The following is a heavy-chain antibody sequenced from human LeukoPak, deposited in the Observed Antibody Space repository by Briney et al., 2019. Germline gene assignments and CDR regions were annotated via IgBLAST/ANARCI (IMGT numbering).Heavy chain of an antibody. V-gene: IGHV1-2*02. CDR3: ARDGGYGSGSYRVYYYYMDV. CDR1: GYTFTGYY. Sequence: GASVKVSCKASGYTFTGYYMHWVRQAPGQGLEWMGWINPNSGSTNYAQKFQGRVTMTRDTSISTAYMELSRLRSEDTAVYYWARDGGYGSGSYRVYYYYMDVWGKGTTVTVSS. CDR2: INPNSGST. J-gene: IGHJ6*03. D-gene: IGHD3-10*01.